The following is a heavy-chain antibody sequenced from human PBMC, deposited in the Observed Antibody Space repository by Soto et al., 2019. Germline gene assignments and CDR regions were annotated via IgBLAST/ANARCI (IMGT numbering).Heavy chain of an antibody. CDR1: GASIRNYY. J-gene: IGHJ4*02. D-gene: IGHD6-19*01. CDR2: IYNGEST. V-gene: IGHV4-59*01. CDR3: AQTTGWPGFDY. Sequence: QMQLQESGPGLVKPSETMSLTCTASGASIRNYYWNWIRQPPGKGLEWIGHIYNGESTNYNPSLKGRVTISVDTSKTQLSLKLRSVTAADTAVYYCAQTTGWPGFDYWGQGALVTVSS.